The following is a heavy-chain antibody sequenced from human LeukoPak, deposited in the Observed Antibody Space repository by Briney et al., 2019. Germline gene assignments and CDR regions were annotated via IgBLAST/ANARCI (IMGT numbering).Heavy chain of an antibody. CDR3: ARVSDDSGYPFTLDY. D-gene: IGHD5-12*01. V-gene: IGHV3-30*04. J-gene: IGHJ4*02. CDR1: GFTFSSYA. CDR2: ISYDGSNK. Sequence: GGSLRLSCAASGFTFSSYAMHWVRQAPGKGLEWVAVISYDGSNKYYADSVKGRFTISRDNSRNTLYLQMNSLRAEDTAVYYCARVSDDSGYPFTLDYWGQGTLVTVSS.